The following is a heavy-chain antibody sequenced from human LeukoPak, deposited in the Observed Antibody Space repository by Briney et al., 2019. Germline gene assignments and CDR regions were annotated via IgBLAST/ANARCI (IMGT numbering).Heavy chain of an antibody. CDR3: ANSAGQLWFFLDY. D-gene: IGHD5-18*01. CDR1: GFTFSSYA. V-gene: IGHV3-23*01. CDR2: ISGSGGST. J-gene: IGHJ4*02. Sequence: PGGSLRLSCAASGFTFSSYAMSWVRQAQGQGLEWVSAISGSGGSTYYADPVKGRFTISRDNSKNTLYLQMNSLRAEDTAVYYCANSAGQLWFFLDYWGQGTLVTVSS.